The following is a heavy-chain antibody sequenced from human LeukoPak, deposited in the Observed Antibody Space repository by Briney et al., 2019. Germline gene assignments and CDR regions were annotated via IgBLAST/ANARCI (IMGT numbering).Heavy chain of an antibody. D-gene: IGHD6-13*01. CDR1: GFTFSSYG. CDR3: XXXXXXVVGAAGTFDY. J-gene: IGHJ4*02. V-gene: IGHV3-30*19. CDR2: ISYDGSEK. Sequence: GGSLRLSCAASGFTFSSYGMHWVRQAPGKGLEWVAVISYDGSEKYYADSVKGRFTISRDNSKNTLYLQMNSLRAEDTAVYYXXXXXXXVVGAAGTFDYWGQGTLVTVSS.